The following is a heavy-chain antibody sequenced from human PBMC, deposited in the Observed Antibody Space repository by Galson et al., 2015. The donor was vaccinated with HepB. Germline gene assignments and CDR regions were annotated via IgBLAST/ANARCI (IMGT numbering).Heavy chain of an antibody. V-gene: IGHV4-61*02. CDR3: ARDMLAANVLRFPGFDP. Sequence: LSLTCTVSGGSISSGSYYWSWIRQPAGKGLEWIGRIYTSGSTNYNPSLKSRVTMSVDTSKNQFSLKLSSVTAADTAVYYCARDMLAANVLRFPGFDPWGQGTLVTVSS. CDR2: IYTSGST. CDR1: GGSISSGSYY. J-gene: IGHJ5*02. D-gene: IGHD3-3*01.